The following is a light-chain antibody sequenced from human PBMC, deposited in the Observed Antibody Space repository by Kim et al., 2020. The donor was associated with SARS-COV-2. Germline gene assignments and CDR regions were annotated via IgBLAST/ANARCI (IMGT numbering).Light chain of an antibody. CDR2: QDS. Sequence: SYELTQPPSVSVSPGQTASITCPGDKLGDKYACWSQQKPGQSPVLVIYQDSKRPSGIPERFSGSTSGNTATLTISGTQAMDEADYYCQAWDSSTVVFVVG. V-gene: IGLV3-1*01. J-gene: IGLJ2*01. CDR1: KLGDKY. CDR3: QAWDSSTVV.